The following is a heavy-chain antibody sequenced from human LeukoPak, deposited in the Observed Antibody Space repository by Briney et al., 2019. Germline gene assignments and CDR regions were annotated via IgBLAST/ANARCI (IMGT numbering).Heavy chain of an antibody. CDR3: AKDLVVATIXXXDFDY. CDR1: GFTFSSYA. J-gene: IGHJ4*02. Sequence: GGSLRLSCAASGFTFSSYAMSWVRQAPGKGLEWVSAISGSGGSTYYADSVKGRFTISRDNSKNTLYLQMNSLRAEDTAVYYCAKDLVVATIXXXDFDYWGQGTLVTVSS. D-gene: IGHD5-12*01. CDR2: ISGSGGST. V-gene: IGHV3-23*01.